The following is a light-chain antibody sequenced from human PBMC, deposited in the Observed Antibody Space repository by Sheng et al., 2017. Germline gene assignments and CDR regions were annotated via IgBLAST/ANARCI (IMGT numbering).Light chain of an antibody. J-gene: IGLJ2*01. CDR1: KLGDKF. Sequence: SYELTQAPSVSVSPGQTATITCSGHKLGDKFVFWYQQRPGQSPLLVMYQDSKRPSGAPERLSGSNSGNTATLTISGTQAMDEADYYCQAWDRNTVVFGGGTKLTVL. CDR3: QAWDRNTVV. V-gene: IGLV3-1*01. CDR2: QDS.